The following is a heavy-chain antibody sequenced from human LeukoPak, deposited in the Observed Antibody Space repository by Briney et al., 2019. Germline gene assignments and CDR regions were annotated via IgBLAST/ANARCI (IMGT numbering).Heavy chain of an antibody. D-gene: IGHD2-2*01. CDR2: IRYDGSNK. J-gene: IGHJ3*02. CDR1: GFTFSSYG. CDR3: AKVGVVPAAIWPSDAFDI. V-gene: IGHV3-30*02. Sequence: GGPLRLSCAASGFTFSSYGMHWVRQAPGKGLEWVAFIRYDGSNKYYADSVKGRFTISRDNSKNTLYLQMNSLRAEDTAVYYCAKVGVVPAAIWPSDAFDIWGQGTMVTVSS.